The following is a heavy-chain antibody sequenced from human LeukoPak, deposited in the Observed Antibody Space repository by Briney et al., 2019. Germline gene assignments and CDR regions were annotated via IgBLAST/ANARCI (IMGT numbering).Heavy chain of an antibody. J-gene: IGHJ4*02. Sequence: QTGGSLRLSCAASGFTSSSYAMSWVRQAPGKGLEWVSAISGSGGSTYYADSVKGRFTISRDNSKNTLYLQMNSLRAEDTAVYYCAKDREVGYYYGSGSYGDLDYWGQGTLVTVSS. CDR3: AKDREVGYYYGSGSYGDLDY. D-gene: IGHD3-10*01. CDR1: GFTSSSYA. V-gene: IGHV3-23*01. CDR2: ISGSGGST.